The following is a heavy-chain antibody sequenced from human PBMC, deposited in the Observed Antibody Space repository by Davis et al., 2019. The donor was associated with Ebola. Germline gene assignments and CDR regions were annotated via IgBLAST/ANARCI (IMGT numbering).Heavy chain of an antibody. CDR1: GGSIRSLY. CDR2: IYYSGST. CDR3: ARDRRPTYYYGSGSYLGDFDY. Sequence: SETLSLTCTVSGGSIRSLYWSWIRQPPGKGLEWIGNIYYSGSTNYNPSLKSRVTMSVDTSKNQFSLKLRSVTAADTAVYYCARDRRPTYYYGSGSYLGDFDYWGQGTLVTVSS. J-gene: IGHJ4*02. D-gene: IGHD3-10*01. V-gene: IGHV4-59*11.